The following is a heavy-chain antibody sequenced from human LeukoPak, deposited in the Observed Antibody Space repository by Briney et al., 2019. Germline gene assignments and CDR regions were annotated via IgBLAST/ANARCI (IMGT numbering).Heavy chain of an antibody. CDR1: GFTFSRFG. CDR3: VRDFSYGVKGAFEY. J-gene: IGHJ4*02. V-gene: IGHV3-30*02. CDR2: LRYDGSDK. D-gene: IGHD3-10*01. Sequence: PSGGSLRLSCAASGFTFSRFGMHWVRQGPGKGLEWVAFLRYDGSDKSYAESVKGRFIIFRDNSKNILYVQMDSLRTEDTGVYFCVRDFSYGVKGAFEYWGQGTLVTVSS.